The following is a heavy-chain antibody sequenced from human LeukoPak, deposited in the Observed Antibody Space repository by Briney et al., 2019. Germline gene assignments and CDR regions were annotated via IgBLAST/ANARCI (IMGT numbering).Heavy chain of an antibody. J-gene: IGHJ4*02. CDR1: GGSISSYY. V-gene: IGHV4-59*01. CDR2: ISSSGST. Sequence: SETLSLTCTVSGGSISSYYWSWIRQPPGKGLEWIGYISSSGSTNYNPSLESRVTISGDTSKNQFSLKLTSVIAAVTAVYSCARGRAYCSSTSCANFDYWGQGSLVTVSS. CDR3: ARGRAYCSSTSCANFDY. D-gene: IGHD2-2*01.